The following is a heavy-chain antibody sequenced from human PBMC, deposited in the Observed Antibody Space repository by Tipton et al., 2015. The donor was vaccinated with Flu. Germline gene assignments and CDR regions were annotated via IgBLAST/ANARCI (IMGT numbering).Heavy chain of an antibody. CDR1: GGSISSYY. V-gene: IGHV4-59*01. D-gene: IGHD6-19*01. Sequence: LRLSCTVSGGSISSYYWSWIRQPPGKGLEWIGYIYYSGSTNYNPSLKSRVTISVDTSKNQFSLKLGSVTAADTAVYYCARGAVAGTLDYWGQGTLVTVSS. CDR2: IYYSGST. CDR3: ARGAVAGTLDY. J-gene: IGHJ4*02.